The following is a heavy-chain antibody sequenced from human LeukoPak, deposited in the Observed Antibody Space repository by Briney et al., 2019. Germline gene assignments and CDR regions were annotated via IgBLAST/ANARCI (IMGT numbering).Heavy chain of an antibody. CDR2: IIPIFGTA. CDR3: ATPSGGSGSYSLLYYYYYYMDV. CDR1: GGTFISYA. V-gene: IGHV1-69*06. Sequence: GASVKVSCKASGGTFISYAISWVRQAPGQRLEWMGGIIPIFGTANYAQKFQGRVTITADKSTSTAYMELSSLRSEDTAVYYCATPSGGSGSYSLLYYYYYYMDVWGKGTTVTVSS. J-gene: IGHJ6*03. D-gene: IGHD3-10*01.